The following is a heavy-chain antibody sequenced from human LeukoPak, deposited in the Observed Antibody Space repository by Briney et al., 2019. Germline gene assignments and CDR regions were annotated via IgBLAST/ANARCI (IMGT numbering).Heavy chain of an antibody. V-gene: IGHV3-64D*06. J-gene: IGHJ4*02. CDR3: VSQAEGYYSGPFDY. D-gene: IGHD3-22*01. CDR1: GFTFNTYA. Sequence: GGSLRLSCSTPGFTFNTYAMHWVRQAPGKGLEYVSSISDNGGSTNYADSVKGRFIISRDNSKSTVYLQMSSLRPEDTAVYHCVSQAEGYYSGPFDYWGQGTLVTVSS. CDR2: ISDNGGST.